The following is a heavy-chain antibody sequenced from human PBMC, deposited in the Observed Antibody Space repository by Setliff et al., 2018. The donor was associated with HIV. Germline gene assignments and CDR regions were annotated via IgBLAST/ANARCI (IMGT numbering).Heavy chain of an antibody. Sequence: ASVKVSCKAYGYTFIDYGISWVRQAPGQGFEWMGWINIDGGHTNFAQKFQDRVTVTTDTSTNTTYMELWGLRSDDTATYYCARVPSGAAGLVRAGFYFWGQGTLVTVSS. D-gene: IGHD6-25*01. CDR1: GYTFIDYG. CDR2: INIDGGHT. V-gene: IGHV1-18*01. J-gene: IGHJ4*01. CDR3: ARVPSGAAGLVRAGFYF.